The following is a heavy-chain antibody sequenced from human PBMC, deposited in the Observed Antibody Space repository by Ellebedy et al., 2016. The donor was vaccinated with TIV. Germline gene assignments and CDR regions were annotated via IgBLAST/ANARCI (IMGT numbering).Heavy chain of an antibody. CDR3: AGGHITPVTTKIVDDWFDP. V-gene: IGHV3-66*01. D-gene: IGHD4-17*01. J-gene: IGHJ5*02. CDR1: GFTVSSNY. CDR2: IYSGGST. Sequence: GESLKISCAASGFTVSSNYMSWVRQAPGKGLEWVSIIYSGGSTYYADSVRGRFTISRDNSKNTLYLQMNSLRAEDTAVYYCAGGHITPVTTKIVDDWFDPWGQGTPVTVSS.